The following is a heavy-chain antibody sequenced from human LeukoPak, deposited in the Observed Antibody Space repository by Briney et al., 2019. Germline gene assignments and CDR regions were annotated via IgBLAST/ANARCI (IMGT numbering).Heavy chain of an antibody. CDR3: ARAGLYYYGSGSYLDY. CDR1: GFAFSSYA. D-gene: IGHD3-10*01. Sequence: GGSLRLSCAASGFAFSSYAMSWVRQAPGKGLEWVSAISGSGGSTCYADSVKGRFTISRDNSKNTLYLQMNSLRAEDTAVYYCARAGLYYYGSGSYLDYWGQGTLVTVSS. CDR2: ISGSGGST. J-gene: IGHJ4*02. V-gene: IGHV3-23*01.